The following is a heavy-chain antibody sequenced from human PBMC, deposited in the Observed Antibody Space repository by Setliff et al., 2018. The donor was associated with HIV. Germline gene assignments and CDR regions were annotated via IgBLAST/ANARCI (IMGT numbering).Heavy chain of an antibody. Sequence: ASVKVSCKASGYTFTTYSLHWVRQAPGQSLEWMGWINVGNGDTKYSRELQGRIIITGDTSANTAYMELSSLRFDDTAVYFCARGALLAAFDFDHWGHGTLVTVSS. J-gene: IGHJ4*01. V-gene: IGHV1-3*01. CDR2: INVGNGDT. CDR1: GYTFTTYS. CDR3: ARGALLAAFDFDH. D-gene: IGHD3-10*01.